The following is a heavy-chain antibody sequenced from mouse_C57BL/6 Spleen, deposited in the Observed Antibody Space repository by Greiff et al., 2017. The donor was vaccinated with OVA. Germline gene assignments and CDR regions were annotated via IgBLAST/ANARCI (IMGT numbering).Heavy chain of an antibody. Sequence: VQLQQSGAELVRPGASVKLSCTASGFNIKDDYMHWVKQRPEQGLEWIGWIDPENGDTEYASKFQGKATITADTSSNTAYLQLSRLTSLDTSVSSCTTWSGSSSGYFDYWCHGTTLTVSS. CDR1: GFNIKDDY. D-gene: IGHD1-1*01. J-gene: IGHJ2*01. CDR2: IDPENGDT. V-gene: IGHV14-4*01. CDR3: TTWSGSSSGYFDY.